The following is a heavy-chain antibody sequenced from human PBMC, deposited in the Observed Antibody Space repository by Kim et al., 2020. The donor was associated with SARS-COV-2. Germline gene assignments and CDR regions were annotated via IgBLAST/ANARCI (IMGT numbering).Heavy chain of an antibody. V-gene: IGHV3-43*01. D-gene: IGHD6-13*01. CDR3: AKGAGDIAAYFDY. J-gene: IGHJ4*02. Sequence: SENSVKGRFTISRDNSKNSLYLHMNSLRTEDTALYYCAKGAGDIAAYFDYWGQGTLVTVSS.